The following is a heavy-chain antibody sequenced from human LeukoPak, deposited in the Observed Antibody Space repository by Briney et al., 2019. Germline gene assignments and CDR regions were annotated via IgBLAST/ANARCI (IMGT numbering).Heavy chain of an antibody. D-gene: IGHD6-19*01. V-gene: IGHV1-2*02. CDR3: ARYIGIDSSGWYGSGY. CDR1: GYTFTGYY. CDR2: INPNSCGT. Sequence: GASVKVSCKASGYTFTGYYMHWVRQAPGQGLEGMGWINPNSCGTNYAQKFQGRVNITRGTFNNPVYMELSRLRSDDTAVYYCARYIGIDSSGWYGSGYWGQGTLVTVSS. J-gene: IGHJ4*02.